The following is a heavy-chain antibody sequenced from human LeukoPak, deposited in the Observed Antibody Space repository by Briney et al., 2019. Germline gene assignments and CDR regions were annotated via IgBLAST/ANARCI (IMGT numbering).Heavy chain of an antibody. CDR3: ARREIYYDSSGYYGYYFDY. CDR1: GYTFTGYY. D-gene: IGHD3-22*01. V-gene: IGHV1-2*02. CDR2: INPNSGGT. J-gene: IGHJ4*02. Sequence: ASVKVSCKASGYTFTGYYMHRVRQAPGQGLEWMGWINPNSGGTNYAQKFQGRFTMTRDTSISTAYMELSRLRSDDTAVYYCARREIYYDSSGYYGYYFDYWGQGTLVTVSS.